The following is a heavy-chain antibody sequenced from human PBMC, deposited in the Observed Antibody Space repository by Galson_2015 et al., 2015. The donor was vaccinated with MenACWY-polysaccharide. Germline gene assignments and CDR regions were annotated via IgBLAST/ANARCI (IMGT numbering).Heavy chain of an antibody. CDR2: IYWDDDK. Sequence: PALVKPTQTLTLTCTLSGISLNTSGVAVAWIRQPPGRALEWLALIYWDDDKRYSPSLKTRLTITKDTSKNQVVLIMTNVDPVDTATYYCAHRSYVTSGWAFDQWGQGTLVTVSS. J-gene: IGHJ4*02. V-gene: IGHV2-5*02. CDR1: GISLNTSGVA. D-gene: IGHD6-19*01. CDR3: AHRSYVTSGWAFDQ.